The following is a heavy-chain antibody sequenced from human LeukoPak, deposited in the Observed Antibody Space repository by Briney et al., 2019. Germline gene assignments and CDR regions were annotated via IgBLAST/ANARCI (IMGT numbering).Heavy chain of an antibody. Sequence: GGSLRLSCAASGFTFSSYAMSWVRQAPGKGLEWVSAIVGSGATTYYADSVKGRFTISRDNSKNTVYLQMINLRAEDTALYYCAKQLTAATGTDFDSWGQGTLVTVSS. V-gene: IGHV3-23*01. J-gene: IGHJ4*02. CDR2: IVGSGATT. D-gene: IGHD6-13*01. CDR1: GFTFSSYA. CDR3: AKQLTAATGTDFDS.